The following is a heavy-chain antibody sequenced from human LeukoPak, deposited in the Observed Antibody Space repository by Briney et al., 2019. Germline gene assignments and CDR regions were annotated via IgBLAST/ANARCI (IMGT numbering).Heavy chain of an antibody. J-gene: IGHJ5*02. D-gene: IGHD5-12*01. CDR3: ARVDGWAYSGYDAFAFLRAP. CDR1: GGYFSGYY. CDR2: VSHTGST. Sequence: SETLSLTCAVYGGYFSGYYWSWIRQPPGKGLERIRRVSHTGSTDYNPSLRSRVIVSVDTSKDQFSLKLSSVTAADTAVYYCARVDGWAYSGYDAFAFLRAPWGQGTLVTVSS. V-gene: IGHV4-34*01.